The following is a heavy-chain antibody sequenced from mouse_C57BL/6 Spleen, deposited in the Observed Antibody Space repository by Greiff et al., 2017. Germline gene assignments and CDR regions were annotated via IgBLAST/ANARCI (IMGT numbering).Heavy chain of an antibody. CDR1: GYTFTDYY. CDR2: INPNNGGT. D-gene: IGHD2-1*01. Sequence: EVQLQQSGPELVKPGASVKISCKASGYTFTDYYMNWVKQSHGKSLEWIGDINPNNGGTSYNQKFKGKATLTVDKSSSTAYMELRSLTSEDSAVYYCANYGNYGYWGQGTTLTVSS. CDR3: ANYGNYGY. J-gene: IGHJ2*01. V-gene: IGHV1-26*01.